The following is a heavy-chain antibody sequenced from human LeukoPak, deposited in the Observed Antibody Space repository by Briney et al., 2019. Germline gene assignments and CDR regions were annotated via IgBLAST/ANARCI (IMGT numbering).Heavy chain of an antibody. CDR1: GFPFSTYG. CDR2: IWYDGSKK. V-gene: IGHV3-33*01. CDR3: ARGRLHYYSYYGMDV. Sequence: GGSLRLSCAASGFPFSTYGMHWVRQAPGKGLEWVAVIWYDGSKKYYADSVKGRFTISRDNSRNTLSLEMDSLRVEDTAVYYCARGRLHYYSYYGMDVWGQGTTVTVSS. J-gene: IGHJ6*02.